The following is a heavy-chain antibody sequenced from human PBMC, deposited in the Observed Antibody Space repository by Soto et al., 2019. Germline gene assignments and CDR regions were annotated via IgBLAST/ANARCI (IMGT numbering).Heavy chain of an antibody. D-gene: IGHD6-19*01. CDR2: INPSGGST. J-gene: IGHJ6*02. CDR3: ARVAVAGNYYYYGMDV. V-gene: IGHV1-46*01. Sequence: ASVKVSCKASGYTFTSYYMHWVRQAPGQGLEWMGIINPSGGSTSYAQKFQGRVTMTRDTSTSTVYMELSSLRSEDTAVYYCARVAVAGNYYYYGMDVWGQGTPVTVSS. CDR1: GYTFTSYY.